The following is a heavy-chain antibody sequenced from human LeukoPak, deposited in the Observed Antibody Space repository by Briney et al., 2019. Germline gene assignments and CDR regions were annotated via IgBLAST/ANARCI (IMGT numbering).Heavy chain of an antibody. CDR2: IYYSGST. CDR3: ARDGRVGGRGSGIDY. V-gene: IGHV4-39*07. CDR1: GGSISSRSYY. J-gene: IGHJ4*02. D-gene: IGHD3-10*01. Sequence: SETLSLTCTVSGGSISSRSYYWGWIRQPPGKGLEWIGFIYYSGSTYYNPSLKSRVTISVDTSKNQFSLKLSSVTAADTAVYYCARDGRVGGRGSGIDYWGQGTLVTVSS.